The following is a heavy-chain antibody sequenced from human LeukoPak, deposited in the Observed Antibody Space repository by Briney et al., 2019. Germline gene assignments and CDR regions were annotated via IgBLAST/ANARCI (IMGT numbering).Heavy chain of an antibody. CDR3: AIGYSGSYYFDY. CDR1: GYTFTSYY. D-gene: IGHD1-26*01. J-gene: IGHJ4*02. CDR2: ISAYNGNT. V-gene: IGHV1-18*04. Sequence: ASVKVSCKASGYTFTSYYMHWVRQAPGQGLEWMGWISAYNGNTNYAQKLQGRVTMTTDTSTSTAYMELRSLRSDDTAVYYCAIGYSGSYYFDYWGQGTLVTVSS.